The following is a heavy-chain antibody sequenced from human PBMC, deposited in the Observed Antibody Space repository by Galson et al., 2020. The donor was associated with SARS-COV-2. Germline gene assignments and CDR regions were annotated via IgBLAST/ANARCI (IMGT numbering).Heavy chain of an antibody. CDR2: IYHSGST. V-gene: IGHV4-38-2*02. Sequence: ASETLSLTCTVSGDSISFGYHWGWIRQSPVKGLEWIEAIYHSGSTYYNPSLENRVSISADTSRNQFSLNLRFVTAADTAVYYCARTQDFYDSVDFWGQGILVTGSS. CDR3: ARTQDFYDSVDF. CDR1: GDSISFGYH. J-gene: IGHJ4*02. D-gene: IGHD3-22*01.